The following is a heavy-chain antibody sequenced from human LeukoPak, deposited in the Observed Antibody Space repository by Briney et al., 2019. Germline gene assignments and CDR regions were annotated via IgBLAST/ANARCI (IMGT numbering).Heavy chain of an antibody. CDR2: INHSGST. Sequence: SETLSLTCAVYGGSFSGYYWSWIRQPPGKGLEWIGEINHSGSTNYNPSLKSRVTISVDTSKNQFSPKLSSVTAADTAVYYCAREGAAADAFDIWGQGTMVTVSS. V-gene: IGHV4-34*01. CDR3: AREGAAADAFDI. D-gene: IGHD1-26*01. J-gene: IGHJ3*02. CDR1: GGSFSGYY.